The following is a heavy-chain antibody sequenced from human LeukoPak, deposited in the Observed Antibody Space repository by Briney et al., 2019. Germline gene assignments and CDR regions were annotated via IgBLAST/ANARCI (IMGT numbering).Heavy chain of an antibody. CDR2: ISGSGDST. CDR1: GFTFSSYA. Sequence: GGSLRLSCAASGFTFSSYAMSWVRQAPGKGLEWVSGISGSGDSTDYANSVKGRFTISRDNSKNTLYLQLNSLRAEDTAVYFCAKGRGSANRGSNYGGQGPLVTVSS. CDR3: AKGRGSANRGSNY. J-gene: IGHJ4*02. D-gene: IGHD1-26*01. V-gene: IGHV3-23*01.